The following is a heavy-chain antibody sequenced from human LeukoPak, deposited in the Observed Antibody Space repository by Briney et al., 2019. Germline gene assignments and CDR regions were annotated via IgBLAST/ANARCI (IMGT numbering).Heavy chain of an antibody. Sequence: SETLSLTCTVSGYSISSGYYWGWIRQPPGKGLEWIGSISYSGSTSYNPSLKSRVTISVDTSQNQFSLKLSSVTAADTAVYYCARHASRDDYKIDYWGQGTLVTVSS. V-gene: IGHV4-38-2*02. CDR1: GYSISSGYY. CDR3: ARHASRDDYKIDY. J-gene: IGHJ4*02. D-gene: IGHD5-24*01. CDR2: ISYSGST.